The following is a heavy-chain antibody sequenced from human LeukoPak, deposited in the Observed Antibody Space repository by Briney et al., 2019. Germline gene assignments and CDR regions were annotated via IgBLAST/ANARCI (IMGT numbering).Heavy chain of an antibody. CDR3: ARDRSSDWHFDY. CDR2: ISSTSSYI. V-gene: IGHV3-21*06. CDR1: GFTFSSNY. Sequence: PGGSLRLSCAASGFTFSSNYMSWVRQAPGKGLEWVSSISSTSSYIYYADSAKGRFTISRDNAKNSLYLQMHSLGAEDTAVYYCARDRSSDWHFDYWGQGTLVTVSS. D-gene: IGHD6-19*01. J-gene: IGHJ4*02.